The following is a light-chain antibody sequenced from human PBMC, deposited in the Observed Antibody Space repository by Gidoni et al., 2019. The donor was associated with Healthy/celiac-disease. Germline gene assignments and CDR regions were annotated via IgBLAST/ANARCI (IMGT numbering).Light chain of an antibody. V-gene: IGKV3-11*01. CDR2: DES. J-gene: IGKJ5*01. Sequence: EVVFTQSPSTLSFSPGARATLSCRASQSVTSYLAGYQLKPGHIPRLLIYDESKRATGIPARFSGGGSGTDFTLTMSSLEPEDFAVYYCQQRTNWPPTITFXXXTRLEIK. CDR1: QSVTSY. CDR3: QQRTNWPPTIT.